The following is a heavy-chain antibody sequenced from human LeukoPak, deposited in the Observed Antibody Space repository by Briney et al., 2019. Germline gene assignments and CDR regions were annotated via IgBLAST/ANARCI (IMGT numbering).Heavy chain of an antibody. D-gene: IGHD1-7*01. CDR3: ARLDLELPKSGGYFDY. CDR1: SGSISSSSSY. Sequence: PSETLSLTCTVSSGSISSSSSYWGWIRQPPGKGLEWIGSIYYSGSTYYNPSLKSRVTISVDTSKNQFSLKLSSVTAADTAVYYCARLDLELPKSGGYFDYWGQGTLVTVSS. V-gene: IGHV4-39*07. CDR2: IYYSGST. J-gene: IGHJ4*02.